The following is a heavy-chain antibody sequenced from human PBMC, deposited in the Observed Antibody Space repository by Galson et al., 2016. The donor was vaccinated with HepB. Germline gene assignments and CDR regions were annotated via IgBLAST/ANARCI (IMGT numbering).Heavy chain of an antibody. CDR2: ISYDGTKE. CDR3: ARDRKYSGYDFYYAMDV. CDR1: GFTFSQFA. Sequence: SLRLSCAASGFTFSQFAVHWVRQAPGKGLEWVAVISYDGTKEYYTDSVKGRFTVSRDDSKNTLFLQMKTLRPEDTAVYYCARDRKYSGYDFYYAMDVWSKGATVTVSS. V-gene: IGHV3-30-3*01. D-gene: IGHD5-12*01. J-gene: IGHJ6*04.